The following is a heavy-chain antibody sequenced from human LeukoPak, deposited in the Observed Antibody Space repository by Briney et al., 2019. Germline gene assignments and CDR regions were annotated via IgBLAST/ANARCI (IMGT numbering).Heavy chain of an antibody. V-gene: IGHV3-33*01. CDR3: GRGFSSTCVDY. Sequence: GGSLRLSCAASGFTFSSYGMHWVRQAPAKGLEWVAVIRYDGNNRYYADSVRGRFAISRDNSKNTLYLQMNSLRDDDTALYYCGRGFSSTCVDYWGQGTLVSVFS. J-gene: IGHJ4*02. CDR1: GFTFSSYG. CDR2: IRYDGNNR. D-gene: IGHD6-13*01.